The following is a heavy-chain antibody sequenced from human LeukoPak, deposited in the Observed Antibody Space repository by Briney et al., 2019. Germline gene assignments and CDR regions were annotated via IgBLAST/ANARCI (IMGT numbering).Heavy chain of an antibody. CDR2: INSDGSST. Sequence: GGSLRLSCAASGFTFSSYWMHWVRQAPGKGLVWVSRINSDGSSTSYADSVKGRFTISRDNAKNTLYLRMNSLRAEDTAVYYCASGDYGGARTAYYYYYMDVWGKGTTVTVSS. CDR3: ASGDYGGARTAYYYYYMDV. J-gene: IGHJ6*03. D-gene: IGHD4-23*01. CDR1: GFTFSSYW. V-gene: IGHV3-74*01.